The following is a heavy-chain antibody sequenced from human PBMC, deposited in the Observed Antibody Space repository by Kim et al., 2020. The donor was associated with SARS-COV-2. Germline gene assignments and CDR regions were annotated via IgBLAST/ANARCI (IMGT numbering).Heavy chain of an antibody. Sequence: TYAQGFTVRFVFSLDTSVNTAYLQINSLEAEDTAVYYCSRDFPYSSGSLDSWGQGTLVTVSS. CDR3: SRDFPYSSGSLDS. V-gene: IGHV7-4-1*02. J-gene: IGHJ4*02. D-gene: IGHD3-10*01.